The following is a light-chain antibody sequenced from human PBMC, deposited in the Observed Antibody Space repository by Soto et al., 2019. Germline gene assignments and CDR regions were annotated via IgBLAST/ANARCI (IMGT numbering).Light chain of an antibody. J-gene: IGLJ1*01. CDR1: SSDVGSSNH. CDR2: EVS. CDR3: TSYTSTSTYV. Sequence: QSVLTQPPSVSGSPGQSVTISCTGTSSDVGSSNHVSWYQQPPGTAHKLMIYEVSNRPSGVPDRFSGSKSGNTASLTVSGLQAEDEADYYCTSYTSTSTYVFGTGTKVTVL. V-gene: IGLV2-18*02.